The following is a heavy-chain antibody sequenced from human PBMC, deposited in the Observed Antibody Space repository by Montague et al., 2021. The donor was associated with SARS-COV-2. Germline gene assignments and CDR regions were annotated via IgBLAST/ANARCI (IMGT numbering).Heavy chain of an antibody. Sequence: PALVKPTQTLTLTCTFSGFSLSTSGMCVGWIRQPPWKALEWLALIDWDDDKYYSTSLKTRLTISKDTSKNQVVLTMTNMDPVDTATYYCARILHSSGWLGNPTPLAPGGQGTLVTVSS. CDR1: GFSLSTSGMC. J-gene: IGHJ4*02. CDR2: IDWDDDK. V-gene: IGHV2-70*01. D-gene: IGHD6-19*01. CDR3: ARILHSSGWLGNPTPLAP.